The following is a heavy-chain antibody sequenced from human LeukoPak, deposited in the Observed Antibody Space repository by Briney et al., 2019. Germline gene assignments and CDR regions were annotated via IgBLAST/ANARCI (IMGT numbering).Heavy chain of an antibody. V-gene: IGHV5-51*01. CDR1: GYSFTNYW. CDR2: IYPGDSDT. CDR3: ARTGTYSSDAFDI. J-gene: IGHJ3*02. Sequence: GESLKISCKGSGYSFTNYWIGWVRQMPGKGLEWMGIIYPGDSDTRYSPSFQGQVTISADKSISTAYLQWSSLKASDTAMYYCARTGTYSSDAFDIWGQGTMVTVSS. D-gene: IGHD2-21*01.